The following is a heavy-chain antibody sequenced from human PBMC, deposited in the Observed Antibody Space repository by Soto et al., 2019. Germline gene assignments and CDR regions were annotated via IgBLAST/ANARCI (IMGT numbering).Heavy chain of an antibody. CDR1: GGSISSYY. J-gene: IGHJ5*02. D-gene: IGHD2-2*01. Sequence: SETLSLTCSVSGGSISSYYWSWIRQPPGKGLEWIGYIYYSGSTNYNPSLKSRVTISVDTSKNQFSLKLSSVTAADTAVYYCARLIYCSSTSCYDWFDPWGQGTLVTVSP. V-gene: IGHV4-59*08. CDR3: ARLIYCSSTSCYDWFDP. CDR2: IYYSGST.